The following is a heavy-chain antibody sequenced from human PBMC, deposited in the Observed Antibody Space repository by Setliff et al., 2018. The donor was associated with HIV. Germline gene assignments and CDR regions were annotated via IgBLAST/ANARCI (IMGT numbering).Heavy chain of an antibody. CDR3: ARLSGDYYYFDY. V-gene: IGHV4-4*09. D-gene: IGHD2-21*02. CDR1: GGAISSYY. Sequence: SETLSLTCTVSGGAISSYYWSWIRQPPGKGLEWIGYIYTSGSTNYNPSLKSRVTISLDTSKNQFSLKLTSVTAAATAAYYCARLSGDYYYFDYWGQGTLVTVSS. J-gene: IGHJ4*02. CDR2: IYTSGST.